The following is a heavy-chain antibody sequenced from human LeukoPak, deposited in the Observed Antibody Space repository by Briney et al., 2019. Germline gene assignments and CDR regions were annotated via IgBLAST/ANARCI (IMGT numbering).Heavy chain of an antibody. CDR3: VRDGDDFNFDY. V-gene: IGHV3-74*01. Sequence: GGSLRLSCAASGLTFRSYWMHWVRQAPGKGLEWVSRVIRDGSLTNYADSVKGRFTISRDNAKNTLYLQMSSLRAEDTAVYFCVRDGDDFNFDYWGQGSLVTVSS. J-gene: IGHJ4*02. CDR1: GLTFRSYW. D-gene: IGHD5-24*01. CDR2: VIRDGSLT.